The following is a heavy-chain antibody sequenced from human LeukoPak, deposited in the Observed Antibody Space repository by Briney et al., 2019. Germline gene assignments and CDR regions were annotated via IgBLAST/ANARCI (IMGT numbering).Heavy chain of an antibody. CDR3: VRGGTYWSVS. Sequence: GGSLRLSCAASGFVFSASYMSWVGKAPGKGLEWVATIKPDGSEKYHVDSVSGRFTNSRDNTNDSLVLQMNSLRVDDTAVYYCVRGGTYWSVSWGQGTLVNVS. J-gene: IGHJ5*01. CDR2: IKPDGSEK. V-gene: IGHV3-7*01. CDR1: GFVFSASY.